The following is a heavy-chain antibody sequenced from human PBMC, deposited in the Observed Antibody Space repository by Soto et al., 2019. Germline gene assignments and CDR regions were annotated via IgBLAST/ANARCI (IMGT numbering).Heavy chain of an antibody. Sequence: GGSLRLSCAASGLTVSSRYMRWVRQAPGKGLQWVSVIYSAGSTYYANTVKGRFTISRAISTNKATLHMSTLTDEDPAVDYCRRAREPEYSSAIFFDLWGQGALVTVSS. J-gene: IGHJ4*02. V-gene: IGHV3-53*01. CDR3: RRAREPEYSSAIFFDL. CDR2: IYSAGST. CDR1: GLTVSSRY. D-gene: IGHD5-18*01.